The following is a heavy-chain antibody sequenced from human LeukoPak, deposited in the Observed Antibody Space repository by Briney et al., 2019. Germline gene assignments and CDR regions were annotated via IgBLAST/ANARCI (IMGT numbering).Heavy chain of an antibody. D-gene: IGHD6-19*01. Sequence: GGSLRLSCAASAFSFSSHAMSWVRQAPGKGLEWVSGISGSGGNTYYADSVKGRFTISRDNSKNTLYLHMNSLRAEDTAVYYCAKGDSSGWFYYFQYRGQGTLVTVSS. CDR3: AKGDSSGWFYYFQY. V-gene: IGHV3-23*01. CDR2: ISGSGGNT. CDR1: AFSFSSHA. J-gene: IGHJ4*02.